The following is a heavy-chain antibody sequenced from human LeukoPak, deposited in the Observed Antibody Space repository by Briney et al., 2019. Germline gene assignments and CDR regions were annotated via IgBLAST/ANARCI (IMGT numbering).Heavy chain of an antibody. V-gene: IGHV3-15*01. CDR2: IKSETDGGTT. D-gene: IGHD4-23*01. CDR3: ATDRASLRWSYSYYGMDV. Sequence: GGSLRLSCAASGFTFSNAWMSWVRQAPGKGLEWVGRIKSETDGGTTEYAASVKGRFTISRDDSKNTLYLQMNSLKTEDTAVYYCATDRASLRWSYSYYGMDVWGQGTTATVSS. J-gene: IGHJ6*02. CDR1: GFTFSNAW.